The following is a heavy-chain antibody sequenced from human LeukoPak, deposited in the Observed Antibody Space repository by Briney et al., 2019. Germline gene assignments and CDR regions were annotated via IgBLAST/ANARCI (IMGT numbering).Heavy chain of an antibody. Sequence: GASVKVSCKASGYTFTGYYMHWVRQAPGQGLEWMGWINPNSGGTNYAQKFQGWVTMTRDTSISTAYMELSRLRSDDTAVYYGARDFRGYSSGWPHFDYWGQGTLVTVSS. CDR1: GYTFTGYY. V-gene: IGHV1-2*04. J-gene: IGHJ4*02. CDR3: ARDFRGYSSGWPHFDY. CDR2: INPNSGGT. D-gene: IGHD6-19*01.